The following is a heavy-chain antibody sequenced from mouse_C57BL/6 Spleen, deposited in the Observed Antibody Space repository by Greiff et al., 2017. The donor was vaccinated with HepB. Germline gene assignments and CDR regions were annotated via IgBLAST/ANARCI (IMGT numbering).Heavy chain of an antibody. J-gene: IGHJ1*03. CDR1: GYTFTSYW. CDR3: ARNDYARWWYFDV. CDR2: IDPSDSET. D-gene: IGHD2-4*01. Sequence: QVQLQQPGAELVRPGSSVKLSCKASGYTFTSYWMHWVKQRPIQGLEWIGNIDPSDSETHYNQKFKDKATLTVDKSSSTAYMQLSSLTSEDSAVYYCARNDYARWWYFDVWGTGTTVTVSS. V-gene: IGHV1-52*01.